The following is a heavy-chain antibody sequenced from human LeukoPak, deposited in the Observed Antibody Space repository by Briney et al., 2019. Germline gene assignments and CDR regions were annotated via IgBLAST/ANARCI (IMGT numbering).Heavy chain of an antibody. Sequence: SETLSLTCTVSGYSISSSYWSWIRQPPGKGLEWLGYIYYSGSTYYNPSLKSRVTISVDTSKNQFSLKLSSVTAADTAVYYCARGGGPYCSGGSCYYGYWGQGTLVTVSS. CDR2: IYYSGST. V-gene: IGHV4-59*12. CDR1: GYSISSSY. D-gene: IGHD2-15*01. CDR3: ARGGGPYCSGGSCYYGY. J-gene: IGHJ4*02.